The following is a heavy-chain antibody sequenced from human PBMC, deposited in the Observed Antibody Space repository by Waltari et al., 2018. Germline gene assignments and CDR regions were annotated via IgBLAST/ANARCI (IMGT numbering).Heavy chain of an antibody. CDR1: GYSISSGYY. D-gene: IGHD3-3*01. CDR2: IYHSGST. Sequence: QVQLQESGPGLVKPSETLSLTCAVSGYSISSGYYWGWIRQPPGKGLGGIGSIYHSGSTYYNPSLKSRVTISVDTSKNQFSLKLSSVTAADTAVYYCARDGGEVLRFLEWLGGYYFDYWGQGTLVTVSS. CDR3: ARDGGEVLRFLEWLGGYYFDY. J-gene: IGHJ4*02. V-gene: IGHV4-38-2*02.